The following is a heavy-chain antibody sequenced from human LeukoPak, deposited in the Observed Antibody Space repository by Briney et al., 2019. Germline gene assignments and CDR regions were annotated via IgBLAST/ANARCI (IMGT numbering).Heavy chain of an antibody. CDR2: INHSRST. Sequence: SETLSLTCAVYGGSFSPYYWSWIRQSPDKGLEWIGEINHSRSTNYNPSLKSRVTISVDTSKNQFSLKLSSVTAADTAVYYCARVGLEPYYYYYMDVGGKGTTVTVSS. D-gene: IGHD5-24*01. CDR1: GGSFSPYY. V-gene: IGHV4-34*01. J-gene: IGHJ6*03. CDR3: ARVGLEPYYYYYMDV.